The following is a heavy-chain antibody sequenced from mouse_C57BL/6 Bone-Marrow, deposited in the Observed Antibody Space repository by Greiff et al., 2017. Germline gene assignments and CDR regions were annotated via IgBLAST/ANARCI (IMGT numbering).Heavy chain of an antibody. V-gene: IGHV1-82*01. CDR1: GYAFSSSW. J-gene: IGHJ4*01. CDR3: ASRLYYYAMDY. CDR2: IYPGDGDT. Sequence: QVQLQQSGPELVKPGASVKISCKASGYAFSSSWMNWVKQRPGKGLEWIGRIYPGDGDTNYNGKFKGKATLTADKSSSTAYMQLSSLTSEDSAVYCCASRLYYYAMDYWGQGTSVTVSS.